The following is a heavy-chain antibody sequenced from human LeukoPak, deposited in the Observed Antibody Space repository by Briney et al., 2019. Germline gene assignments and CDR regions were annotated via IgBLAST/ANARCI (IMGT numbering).Heavy chain of an antibody. CDR1: GFTFSSYA. CDR2: IADDGSNK. CDR3: ARDPSYYDSSGYPPDAFDI. J-gene: IGHJ3*02. Sequence: PGGSLRLSCAASGFTFSSYAMHWVRQAPGKGLEWVAVIADDGSNKYYADSVKGRFTISRDNSKNTLYLRMNSLRAEDTAVYYCARDPSYYDSSGYPPDAFDIWGQGTMVTVSS. V-gene: IGHV3-30-3*01. D-gene: IGHD3-22*01.